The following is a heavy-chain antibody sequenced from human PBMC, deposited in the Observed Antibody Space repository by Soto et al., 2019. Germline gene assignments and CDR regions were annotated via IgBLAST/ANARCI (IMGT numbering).Heavy chain of an antibody. J-gene: IGHJ5*02. D-gene: IGHD3-16*02. CDR2: IYHSGST. CDR3: ARDERAITFGGVSVGGWFDP. CDR1: GGSISSSNW. V-gene: IGHV4-4*02. Sequence: QVQLQESGPGLVKPSGTLSLTCAVSGGSISSSNWWSWVRQPPGKGLEWIGEIYHSGSTNYNPSLQSRVTISVDTSKNQFSLKLRSVTAADTAVYYCARDERAITFGGVSVGGWFDPWGQGTLVTVSS.